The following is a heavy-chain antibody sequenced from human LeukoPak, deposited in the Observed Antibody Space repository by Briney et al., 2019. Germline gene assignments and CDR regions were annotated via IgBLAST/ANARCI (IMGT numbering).Heavy chain of an antibody. CDR1: GGSITNFY. D-gene: IGHD2-2*01. V-gene: IGHV4-59*13. J-gene: IGHJ3*02. CDR3: ARARYANAWYAFDI. CDR2: ILYTGIT. Sequence: PSETLSLTCTVSGGSITNFYWGWIRQPPGTGLQWVGYILYTGITSYNPSLKSRLTLSVDTSIHQFSLTLTSVTAADTAVYYCARARYANAWYAFDIWGHGTMVTVSS.